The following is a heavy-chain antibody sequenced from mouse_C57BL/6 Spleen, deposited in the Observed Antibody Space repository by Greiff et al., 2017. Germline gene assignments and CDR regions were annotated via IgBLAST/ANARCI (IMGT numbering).Heavy chain of an antibody. CDR3: ARSYYGNFDY. CDR1: GFTFTDYY. Sequence: EVQLQESGGGLVQPGGSLSLSCAASGFTFTDYYMSWVRQPPGKALEWLGFIRNKANGYTTEYSASVKGRFTISRDNSQSILYLQMNALRAEDSATYYCARSYYGNFDYWGQGTTLTVSS. D-gene: IGHD2-10*01. CDR2: IRNKANGYTT. V-gene: IGHV7-3*01. J-gene: IGHJ2*01.